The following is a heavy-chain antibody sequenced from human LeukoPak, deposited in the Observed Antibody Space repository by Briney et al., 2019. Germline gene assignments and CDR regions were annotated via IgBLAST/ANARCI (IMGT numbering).Heavy chain of an antibody. CDR1: GFTFSNYP. V-gene: IGHV3-48*01. Sequence: GGSLRLSCAASGFTFSNYPMNWVRQAPGKGPEWVSYISSSSSTTYYADSVKGRFTISRDNAKNSLYLQMNSLRAEDTAVYYCARGLSGYSYPQGPAGWFDPWGQGTLVTVSS. D-gene: IGHD5-18*01. J-gene: IGHJ5*02. CDR3: ARGLSGYSYPQGPAGWFDP. CDR2: ISSSSSTT.